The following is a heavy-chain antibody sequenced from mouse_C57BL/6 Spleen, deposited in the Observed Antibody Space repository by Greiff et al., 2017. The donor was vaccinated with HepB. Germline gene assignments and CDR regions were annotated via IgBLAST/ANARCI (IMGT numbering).Heavy chain of an antibody. Sequence: VQLQQSGPELVKPGASVKISCKASGYAFSSSWMNWVKQRPGKGLEWIGRIYPGDGDTNYNGKFKGKATLTADKSSSTAYMQLSSLTSEDSAVYFCARRGDNDRDFDYWGQGTTLTVSS. V-gene: IGHV1-82*01. D-gene: IGHD2-4*01. CDR2: IYPGDGDT. CDR1: GYAFSSSW. J-gene: IGHJ2*01. CDR3: ARRGDNDRDFDY.